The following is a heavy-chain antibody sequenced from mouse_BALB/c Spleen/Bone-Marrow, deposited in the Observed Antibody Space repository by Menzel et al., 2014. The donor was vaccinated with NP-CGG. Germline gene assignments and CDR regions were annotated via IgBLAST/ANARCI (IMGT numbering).Heavy chain of an antibody. CDR3: TRLPH. CDR1: GYTFTNYY. D-gene: IGHD5-1*01. J-gene: IGHJ4*01. V-gene: IGHV1S81*02. Sequence: VQLQQSGAELAKPGASVKLSCRASGYTFTNYYMYWVKQRPGQGLEWIGEINPSNDGTNFNEKFKSKATLTVDKSSSTAYMQLSSLTSEDSAVYYCTRLPHWGQGTSVTVSS. CDR2: INPSNDGT.